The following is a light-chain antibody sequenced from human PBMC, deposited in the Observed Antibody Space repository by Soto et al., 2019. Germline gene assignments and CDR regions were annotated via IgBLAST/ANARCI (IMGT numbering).Light chain of an antibody. CDR3: QQYNSYSRT. Sequence: DIQMTQSPSTLSASVGDRVTITCRASQSISSWLAWYQQKPGKAPKLLIYKASSLESGVPSRFSASGSGTEFTLTISCLQPDDFATYYCQQYNSYSRTFGQGTKVEIK. V-gene: IGKV1-5*03. CDR2: KAS. CDR1: QSISSW. J-gene: IGKJ1*01.